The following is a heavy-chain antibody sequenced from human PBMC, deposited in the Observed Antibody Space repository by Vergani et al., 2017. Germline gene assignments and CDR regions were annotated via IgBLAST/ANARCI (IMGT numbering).Heavy chain of an antibody. CDR1: GFSLSTSGMC. D-gene: IGHD3-3*01. J-gene: IGHJ6*03. CDR3: ARILEGVVASYMDV. CDR2: IDWDDDK. V-gene: IGHV2-70*01. Sequence: QVTLRESGPALVKPTQTLTLTRTFSGFSLSTSGMCVSWIRQPPGKALEWLALIDWDDDKYYSTSLKTRLTISKDTSKNQVVLTMTNMDPVDTATYYCARILEGVVASYMDVWGKGTTVTVSS.